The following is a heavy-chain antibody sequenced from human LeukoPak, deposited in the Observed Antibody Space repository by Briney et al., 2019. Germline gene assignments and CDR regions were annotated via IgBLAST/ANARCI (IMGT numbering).Heavy chain of an antibody. J-gene: IGHJ4*02. CDR2: IKGDESAK. V-gene: IGHV3-7*01. Sequence: GGSLRLSCAASGFTFSTYWVSWVRQAPGEGLEWVANIKGDESAKHQADSVKGRFTIFRDNAQRSVYLQMSSLRGEDTADYYCARDVGGSLDYWGEGTLVTVSA. CDR1: GFTFSTYW. CDR3: ARDVGGSLDY. D-gene: IGHD1-26*01.